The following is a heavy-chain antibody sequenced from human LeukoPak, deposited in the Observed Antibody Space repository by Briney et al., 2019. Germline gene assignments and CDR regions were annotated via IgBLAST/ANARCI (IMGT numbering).Heavy chain of an antibody. Sequence: GGSLRLSCATSGFTVSNNYKSWVRQAPGEGLEWVSVIYSGGSTYYADSVKGRFTLSRDHSRNTVYLQLNGLTVDDTAVYYCAKASWVSDADAVLWGQGTLVTVSS. V-gene: IGHV3-53*01. CDR1: GFTVSNNY. CDR2: IYSGGST. CDR3: AKASWVSDADAVL. D-gene: IGHD3-10*01. J-gene: IGHJ4*02.